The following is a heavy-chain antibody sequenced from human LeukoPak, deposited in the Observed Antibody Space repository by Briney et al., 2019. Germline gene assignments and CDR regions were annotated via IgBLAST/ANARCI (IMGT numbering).Heavy chain of an antibody. Sequence: PSETLSLTCTVSGGSISSYYWSWIRQPPGKELEWIGYIYYSGSTNYNPSLKSRVTISVDTSKNQFSLKLCSVTAADTAVYYCARENVYDSSGYYYGVWFDPWGQGTLVTVSS. CDR1: GGSISSYY. D-gene: IGHD3-22*01. CDR3: ARENVYDSSGYYYGVWFDP. CDR2: IYYSGST. V-gene: IGHV4-59*01. J-gene: IGHJ5*02.